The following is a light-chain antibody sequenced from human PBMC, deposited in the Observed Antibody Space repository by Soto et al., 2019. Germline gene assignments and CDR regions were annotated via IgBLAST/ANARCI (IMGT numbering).Light chain of an antibody. CDR2: EVT. Sequence: QAVVTQPPSASGSPGQSVAISCTGTSSDIGGYNYVSWYQQHPGKAPKLMMYEVTKRPSGVPDRFSGSKSGNTASLTVSGLQAEDEADYYCSSHAGINNVVFGGGTKLTVL. CDR1: SSDIGGYNY. J-gene: IGLJ3*02. V-gene: IGLV2-8*01. CDR3: SSHAGINNVV.